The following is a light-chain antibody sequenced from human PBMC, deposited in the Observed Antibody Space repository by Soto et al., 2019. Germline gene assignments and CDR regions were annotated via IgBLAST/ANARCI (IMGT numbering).Light chain of an antibody. V-gene: IGKV3-20*01. Sequence: EIVLTQSPGALSLSPGERATLSCRASQSVSSSYLAWYQQRSGQAPRLLIYGASSRATGIPDRFSGSGSGTDFTLTISRLEPEDFAVYFCQHYGNSPPYTFGQGTKLEIK. CDR1: QSVSSSY. CDR3: QHYGNSPPYT. CDR2: GAS. J-gene: IGKJ2*01.